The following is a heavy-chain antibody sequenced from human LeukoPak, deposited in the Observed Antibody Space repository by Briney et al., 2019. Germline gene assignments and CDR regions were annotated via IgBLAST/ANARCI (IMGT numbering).Heavy chain of an antibody. V-gene: IGHV4-34*01. J-gene: IGHJ3*02. CDR3: ARGKTYYYGSGSYYNRRSYAFDI. D-gene: IGHD3-10*01. Sequence: SETLSLTCALYGGSFSGYYWSWIRQPPGKGLEWIGEINHSGSTNYNPSLKSRVTISVDTSKNQFSLKLSSVTAADTAVYYCARGKTYYYGSGSYYNRRSYAFDIWGQGTMVTVSS. CDR1: GGSFSGYY. CDR2: INHSGST.